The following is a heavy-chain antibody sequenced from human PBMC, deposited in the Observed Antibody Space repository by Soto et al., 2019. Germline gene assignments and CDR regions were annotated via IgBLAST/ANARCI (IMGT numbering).Heavy chain of an antibody. CDR1: GFTFSSYA. V-gene: IGHV3-23*01. CDR3: AKDRYPGVYAPLRYFDWSYAPFTV. CDR2: ISGSGGST. D-gene: IGHD3-9*01. Sequence: GGSLRLSCAASGFTFSSYAMSWVRQAPGKGLEWVSAISGSGGSTYYADSVKGRFTISRDNSKNTLYLQMNSLRAEDTAVYYCAKDRYPGVYAPLRYFDWSYAPFTVWGQGTTVTVSS. J-gene: IGHJ6*02.